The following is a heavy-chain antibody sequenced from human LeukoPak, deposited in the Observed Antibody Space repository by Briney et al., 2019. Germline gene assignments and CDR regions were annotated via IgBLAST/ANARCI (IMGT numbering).Heavy chain of an antibody. CDR2: IYYSGST. D-gene: IGHD4-17*01. CDR1: GGSISSGDYY. J-gene: IGHJ3*02. CDR3: ARDPDGDYVGSGAFDI. Sequence: SETLSLTCTVSGGSISSGDYYWSWIRQPPGKGLEWIGYIYYSGSTYYNPSLKSRVTISVDTSKNQFSLKLSSVTAADTAVYYCARDPDGDYVGSGAFDIWGQGTMVTVSS. V-gene: IGHV4-30-4*01.